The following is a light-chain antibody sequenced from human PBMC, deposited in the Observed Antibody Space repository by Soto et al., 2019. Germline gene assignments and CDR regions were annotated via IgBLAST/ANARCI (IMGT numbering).Light chain of an antibody. CDR3: QQYNNWPSLT. Sequence: EIVLTQSPGTLSLSPGERATLSCRASQSVNSNYLAWHQQKPGQAPRLLIYGASTRATGIPARFSGSGSGTEFTLTISSLQSEDFAVYYCQQYNNWPSLTFGGGTKVDIK. J-gene: IGKJ4*01. CDR2: GAS. V-gene: IGKV3-15*01. CDR1: QSVNSN.